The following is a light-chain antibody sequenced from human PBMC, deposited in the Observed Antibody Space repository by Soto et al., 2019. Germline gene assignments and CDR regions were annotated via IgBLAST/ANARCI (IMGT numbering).Light chain of an antibody. J-gene: IGLJ1*01. CDR3: CSYASSSTYV. V-gene: IGLV2-23*01. CDR2: EGS. Sequence: QSALTQPASVSGSPGQSITISCTGTSSDVGNYNLVSWYQHDPGKAPKLLIYEGSKRPSGVSDRFSGSKSGNTASLTISGLQAEDEADYYCCSYASSSTYVFGTGTKVNVL. CDR1: SSDVGNYNL.